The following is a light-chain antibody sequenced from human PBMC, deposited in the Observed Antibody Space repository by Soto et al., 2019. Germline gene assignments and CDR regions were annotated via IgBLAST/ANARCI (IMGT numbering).Light chain of an antibody. CDR2: DAS. CDR3: QQFNSYPLT. Sequence: AIQLTQSPSSLSASLGDRVTITCRASQGISSDLAWYQQKPGKPPKLLIYDASSLESGVPSRFSGSGSGTDFTLTISSLQPEDFATYYCQQFNSYPLTFGGGTKVEIK. J-gene: IGKJ4*01. CDR1: QGISSD. V-gene: IGKV1-13*02.